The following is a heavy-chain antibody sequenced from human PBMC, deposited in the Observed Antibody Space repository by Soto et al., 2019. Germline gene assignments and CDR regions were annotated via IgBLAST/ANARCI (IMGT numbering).Heavy chain of an antibody. CDR1: GYTFTSFG. D-gene: IGHD1-26*01. V-gene: IGHV1-18*01. J-gene: IGHJ6*02. Sequence: ASVKVSCKASGYTFTSFGISWVRQAPGQGLEWTGWISAYNGNTNYAQKVQGRLTMTTDTSTSTAYMELRSLRSDDTAVYYCARGGSYYLYTMDVWGQGTKVTVSS. CDR3: ARGGSYYLYTMDV. CDR2: ISAYNGNT.